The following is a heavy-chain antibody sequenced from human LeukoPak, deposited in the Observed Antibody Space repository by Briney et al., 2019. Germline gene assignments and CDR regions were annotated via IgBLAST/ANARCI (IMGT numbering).Heavy chain of an antibody. V-gene: IGHV4-31*03. Sequence: SETLSLTCTVSGGSISSGGYYWSWIRQHPGKGLEWIGYIYYSGSTYYNPSLKSRVTISVDTSKNQFSLKLSSVTAADTAVYYCARDISSYGYLTYWFDPWGQGTLVTVSS. CDR3: ARDISSYGYLTYWFDP. D-gene: IGHD5-18*01. J-gene: IGHJ5*02. CDR1: GGSISSGGYY. CDR2: IYYSGST.